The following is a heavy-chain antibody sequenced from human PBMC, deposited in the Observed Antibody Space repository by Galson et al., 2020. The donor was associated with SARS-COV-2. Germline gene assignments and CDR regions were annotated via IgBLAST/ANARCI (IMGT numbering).Heavy chain of an antibody. CDR3: ATSPTYPKYHFDH. CDR1: VGSISDYY. J-gene: IGHJ4*02. CDR2: IYYSGTT. V-gene: IGHV4-59*13. D-gene: IGHD6-6*01. Sequence: SATLSLTCTVSVGSISDYYWNWIRQPPGKGLEWIGFIYYSGTTNYNPSLKSRVAISMDTSKNQFSLKLSSVTAADTAVYYCATSPTYPKYHFDHWGQGTLVTVSS.